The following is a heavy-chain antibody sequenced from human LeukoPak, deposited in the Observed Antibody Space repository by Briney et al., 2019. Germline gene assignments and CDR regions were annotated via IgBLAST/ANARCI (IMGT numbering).Heavy chain of an antibody. CDR1: GFTFSSYS. D-gene: IGHD3-22*01. CDR2: ISSSSSYI. Sequence: GGSLNLSCAASGFTFSSYSMNWVGQAPGKGLEWVSSISSSSSYIYYADSVKGRFTISRDNAKNSLYLQMNSLRAEDTAVYYCARGRRHYYDSSGLDYWGQGTLVTVSS. V-gene: IGHV3-21*01. CDR3: ARGRRHYYDSSGLDY. J-gene: IGHJ4*02.